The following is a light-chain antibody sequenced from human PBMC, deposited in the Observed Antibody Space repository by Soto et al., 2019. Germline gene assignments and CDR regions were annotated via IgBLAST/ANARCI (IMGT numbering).Light chain of an antibody. V-gene: IGLV2-14*01. CDR2: DVS. Sequence: QSVLTQPASVSGSPGQSITISCTGNSSDVGGYNYVSWYQQHPGKAPKLMIYDVSNRPSGVSNRFSGSKSGNTASLTISGLQAEDEADYYCSSYTSSSTLHVFGTGTKVTVL. CDR3: SSYTSSSTLHV. CDR1: SSDVGGYNY. J-gene: IGLJ1*01.